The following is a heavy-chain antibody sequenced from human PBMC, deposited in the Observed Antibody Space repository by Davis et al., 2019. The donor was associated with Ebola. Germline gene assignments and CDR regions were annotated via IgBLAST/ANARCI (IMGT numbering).Heavy chain of an antibody. CDR3: ARDRNPYGLDV. CDR2: IYSGGST. V-gene: IGHV3-53*01. Sequence: GGSLRLSCAASGFTVSSNYMSWVRQAPGKGLEWVSVIYSGGSTYYADSVKGRFTISRDNAKNTLYLQINSLRAEDTAMYYCARDRNPYGLDVWGQGTTVTVS. J-gene: IGHJ6*02. D-gene: IGHD1-14*01. CDR1: GFTVSSNY.